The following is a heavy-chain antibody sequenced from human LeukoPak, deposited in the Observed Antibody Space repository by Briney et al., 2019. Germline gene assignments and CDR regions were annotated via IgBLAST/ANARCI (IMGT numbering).Heavy chain of an antibody. V-gene: IGHV3-33*01. D-gene: IGHD1-14*01. CDR1: GFTFSSYG. J-gene: IGHJ6*02. CDR2: IWYDGSNK. Sequence: GGSLRLSCAASGFTFSSYGMHWVRQAPGKGLEWVAVIWYDGSNKYYADSVKGRFTISRDNSKNTLYLQMNSLRAEDTAVYYCARAVSRNYYYGMDVWGQGTKVTVPS. CDR3: ARAVSRNYYYGMDV.